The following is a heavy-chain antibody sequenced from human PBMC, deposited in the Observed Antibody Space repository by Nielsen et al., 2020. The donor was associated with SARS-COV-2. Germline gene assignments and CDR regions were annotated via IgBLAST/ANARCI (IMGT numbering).Heavy chain of an antibody. CDR2: LNPYSGGT. CDR3: ARARATIFGLVMSYGMDV. D-gene: IGHD3/OR15-3a*01. J-gene: IGHJ6*02. CDR1: GYTFTDYY. Sequence: ASVKVSCKASGYTFTDYYIHWVRQAPGQGLGWMGRLNPYSGGTNYAQKFQGTVTMTRDASISTVYMELTSDDTAVYYCARARATIFGLVMSYGMDVWGQGTTVAVSS. V-gene: IGHV1-2*06.